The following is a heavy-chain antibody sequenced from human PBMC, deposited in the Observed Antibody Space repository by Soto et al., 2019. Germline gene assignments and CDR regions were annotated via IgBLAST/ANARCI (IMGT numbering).Heavy chain of an antibody. CDR2: ISGSGRTT. V-gene: IGHV3-23*01. CDR3: ATFRGPSYSYYYMDG. D-gene: IGHD3-16*01. Sequence: VQLLESGGGLVQPGGSLRLSCAASGFTFGTYAMKWLRQAPGRGLECVSFISGSGRTTYYADSVKGRFTVARDNSKDTMYLQMNSPRAEDTALYYCATFRGPSYSYYYMDGWGKGTTVTVSS. CDR1: GFTFGTYA. J-gene: IGHJ6*03.